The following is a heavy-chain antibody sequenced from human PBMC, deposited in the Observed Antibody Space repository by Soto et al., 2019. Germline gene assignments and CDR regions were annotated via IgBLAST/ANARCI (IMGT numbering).Heavy chain of an antibody. CDR2: ISGSGGST. CDR3: AKDHAPHYYGSGSYFIYRNGMDV. CDR1: GFTFSSYA. Sequence: GGSLRLSCAASGFTFSSYAMSWVRQAPGKGLEWVSAISGSGGSTYYADSVKGRFTISRDNSKNTLYLQMNSLRAEDTAVYYCAKDHAPHYYGSGSYFIYRNGMDVWGQGTTVTVSS. V-gene: IGHV3-23*01. J-gene: IGHJ6*02. D-gene: IGHD3-10*01.